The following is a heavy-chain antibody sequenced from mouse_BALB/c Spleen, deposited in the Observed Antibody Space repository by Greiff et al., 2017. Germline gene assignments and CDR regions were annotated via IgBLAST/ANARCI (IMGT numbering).Heavy chain of an antibody. CDR1: GYSFTGYN. CDR2: INPYNGDT. J-gene: IGHJ2*01. V-gene: IGHV1-20*02. Sequence: EVQLQQSGPELEKPGASVKISCKASGYSFTGYNMNWVMQSHGKSLEWIGRINPYNGDTFYNQKFKGKATLTVDKSSSTAHMELRSLASEDSAVYYCARGDYYGSSYECFDYWGQGTTLTVSS. D-gene: IGHD1-1*01. CDR3: ARGDYYGSSYECFDY.